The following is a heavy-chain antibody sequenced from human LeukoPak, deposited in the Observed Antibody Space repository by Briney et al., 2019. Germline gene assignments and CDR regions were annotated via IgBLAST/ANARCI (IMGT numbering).Heavy chain of an antibody. Sequence: PSETLSLTCTVSGGSISSSRYYWGWIRQPPGKGLEWIGSIYYSGSTYYNPSLKSRVTISVDTSKNQFSLKLSSVTAADTAVYYCARYVQLWSNYYYYGMDVWGQGTTVTVSS. J-gene: IGHJ6*02. V-gene: IGHV4-39*01. CDR1: GGSISSSRYY. CDR3: ARYVQLWSNYYYYGMDV. CDR2: IYYSGST. D-gene: IGHD3-10*01.